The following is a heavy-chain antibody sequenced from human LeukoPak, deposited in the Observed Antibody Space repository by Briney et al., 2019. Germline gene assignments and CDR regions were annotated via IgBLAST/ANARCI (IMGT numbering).Heavy chain of an antibody. CDR3: AKTKIVAIFFDY. CDR2: ISDSADST. J-gene: IGHJ4*02. D-gene: IGHD5-12*01. Sequence: PGGSLRLSCAASGFTFRSYAMSWVRQAPGKGVDWVSGISDSADSTYYADSVKGRFTISRDNSKNTLYLQMNSLRAEDTAIYYCAKTKIVAIFFDYWGQGTLVTVSS. V-gene: IGHV3-23*01. CDR1: GFTFRSYA.